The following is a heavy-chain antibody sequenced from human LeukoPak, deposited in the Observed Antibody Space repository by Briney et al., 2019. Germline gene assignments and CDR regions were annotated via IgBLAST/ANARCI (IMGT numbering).Heavy chain of an antibody. Sequence: PGGSLRLSCAASGFTFSVYSMNWVRQAPGKGLEWVSYITSSGSTKKYADSVKGRFIISRDNAKNSLYLQMNSLRAEDTAVYYCATEITPYYYMDVWGKGTTVTVSS. CDR2: ITSSGSTK. J-gene: IGHJ6*03. V-gene: IGHV3-48*04. D-gene: IGHD3-16*01. CDR1: GFTFSVYS. CDR3: ATEITPYYYMDV.